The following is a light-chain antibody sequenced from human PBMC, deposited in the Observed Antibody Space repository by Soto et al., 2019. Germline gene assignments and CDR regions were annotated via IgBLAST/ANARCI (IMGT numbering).Light chain of an antibody. V-gene: IGLV2-14*01. CDR2: DVS. CDR3: SSYTSSSTVV. Sequence: QSALTQPASVSGSPGQSITISCTGTSSDVGGYNYVSWYQQHPGKAPKLMIYDVSNRPSGVSNRFSGSKSGNTASRTISGLQAEDEVDYYCSSYTSSSTVVFGGGTKLTVL. J-gene: IGLJ2*01. CDR1: SSDVGGYNY.